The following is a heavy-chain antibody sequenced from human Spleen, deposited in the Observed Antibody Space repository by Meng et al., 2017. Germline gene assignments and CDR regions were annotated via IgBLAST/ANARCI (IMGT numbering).Heavy chain of an antibody. CDR2: IYHSGST. D-gene: IGHD4-11*01. CDR1: GGSISSSNW. V-gene: IGHV4-4*03. J-gene: IGHJ4*02. CDR3: ARGPTTMAHDFDY. Sequence: QGRRHQAGPGLVKPPGTLSPTFAVSGGSISSSNWGSWVRQPPGKGLEWIGEIYHSGSTNYNPSLESRATISVDTSQNNLSLKLSSVTAADSAVYYCARGPTTMAHDFDYWGQGTLVTVSS.